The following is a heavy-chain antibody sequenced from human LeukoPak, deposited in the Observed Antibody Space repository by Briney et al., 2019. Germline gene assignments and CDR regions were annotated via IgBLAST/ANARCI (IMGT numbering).Heavy chain of an antibody. V-gene: IGHV4-30-4*01. CDR2: IYYSGST. CDR1: GGSISSGDYY. J-gene: IGHJ6*02. CDR3: ARLPGSTSFYYYYGMDV. Sequence: SETLSLTCTVSGGSISSGDYYWSWIRQPPGKGLEWIGYIYYSGSTYYNPSLKSRVTISVDTSKNQFSLKLSSVSAADTAVYYCARLPGSTSFYYYYGMDVWGQGTTVTVSS. D-gene: IGHD2-2*01.